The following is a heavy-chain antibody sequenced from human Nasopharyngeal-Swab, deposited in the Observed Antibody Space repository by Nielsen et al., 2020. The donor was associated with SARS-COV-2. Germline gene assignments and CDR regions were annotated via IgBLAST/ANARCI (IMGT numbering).Heavy chain of an antibody. J-gene: IGHJ4*02. V-gene: IGHV3-33*08. CDR3: ARDPVYSVRRNEGTGGYFDY. CDR2: IWYDGSNK. CDR1: GFTFSSYS. D-gene: IGHD1-1*01. Sequence: GESLEISCAASGFTFSSYSMNWVRQAPGKGLEWVAVIWYDGSNKYYTNSVKGRFTISRDNSKNTLYLQMNSLRAEDTAVYYCARDPVYSVRRNEGTGGYFDYWGQGTLVTVSS.